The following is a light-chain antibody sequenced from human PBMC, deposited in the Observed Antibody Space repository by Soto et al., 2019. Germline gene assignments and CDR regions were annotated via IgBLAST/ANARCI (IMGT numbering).Light chain of an antibody. CDR2: GAS. CDR3: HQYGTSPPYT. Sequence: EIVLTQSPGTLYLSPGERATLSCRASQSVSSSYLAWYQQKPGQAPRLLIYGASSRATGIPDRFSGSGSGTDCTLTISRLEPEYFAVYYCHQYGTSPPYTFGQGTKLEI. J-gene: IGKJ2*01. V-gene: IGKV3-20*01. CDR1: QSVSSSY.